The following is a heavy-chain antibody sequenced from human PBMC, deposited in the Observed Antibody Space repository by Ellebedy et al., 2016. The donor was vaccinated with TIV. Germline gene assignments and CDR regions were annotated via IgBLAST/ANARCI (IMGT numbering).Heavy chain of an antibody. CDR1: GYDFTTFY. CDR3: ARDGLGAYFGH. CDR2: IIPRSGYR. D-gene: IGHD3-16*01. Sequence: AASVKVSCKASGYDFTTFYLHWVRQAPGQGLEWVGQIIPRSGYRAYAQKFQGRVTMTSDTSTSTVYMELSSLTSEDTAVYYCARDGLGAYFGHWGQGTPLTVSS. V-gene: IGHV1-46*01. J-gene: IGHJ4*02.